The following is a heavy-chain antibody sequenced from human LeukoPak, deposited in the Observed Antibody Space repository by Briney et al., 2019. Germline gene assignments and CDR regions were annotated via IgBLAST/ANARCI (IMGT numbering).Heavy chain of an antibody. D-gene: IGHD2-2*01. CDR1: GFTFSSYA. V-gene: IGHV3-64*01. Sequence: GGSLRLSCAASGFTFSSYAMHWVRQAPGKGLEYVSAISSNGGSTYYVNSVKGRFTISRDNSKNTLYLQMGSLSTEDMAVYYCARGSGYCSSTGCYTSYDFDYWGQGTLVTVSS. CDR3: ARGSGYCSSTGCYTSYDFDY. J-gene: IGHJ4*02. CDR2: ISSNGGST.